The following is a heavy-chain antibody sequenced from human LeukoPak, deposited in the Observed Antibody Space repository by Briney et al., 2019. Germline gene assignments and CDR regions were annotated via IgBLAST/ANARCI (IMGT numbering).Heavy chain of an antibody. CDR2: IYHSGST. CDR1: GGSISSGGYY. Sequence: SETLSLTCTVSGGSISSGGYYWSWIRQPPGKGLEWIGSIYHSGSTYYNPSLKSRVTISVDTSKNQFSLKLSSVTAADTAVYYCARVPSRSGSSWYWGWGQGTLVTVSS. D-gene: IGHD6-13*01. J-gene: IGHJ4*02. CDR3: ARVPSRSGSSWYWG. V-gene: IGHV4-39*07.